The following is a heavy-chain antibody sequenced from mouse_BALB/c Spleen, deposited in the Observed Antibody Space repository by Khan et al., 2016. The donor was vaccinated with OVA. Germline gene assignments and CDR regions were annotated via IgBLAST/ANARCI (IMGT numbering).Heavy chain of an antibody. CDR1: GYSITSDYA. CDR3: VRGRAY. Sequence: EVQLQESGPGLVKPSQSLSLTCTVTGYSITSDYAWNWIRQFPGNKLEWMGYINYSGTTSKKPSLKSRISITRDTSKNQFFLQLNSVTTEDTATXYGVRGRAYWGQGTLVTVSA. J-gene: IGHJ3*01. CDR2: INYSGTT. V-gene: IGHV3-2*02.